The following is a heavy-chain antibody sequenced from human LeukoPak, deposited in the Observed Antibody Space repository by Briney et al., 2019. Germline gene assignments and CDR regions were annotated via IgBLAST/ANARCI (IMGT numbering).Heavy chain of an antibody. V-gene: IGHV4-59*01. CDR3: ARGVAAPGTGGLSWFDP. CDR1: GGSISSYY. CDR2: IYSSGST. Sequence: SETLSLTCTVSGGSISSYYWSWIRQPPGKGLEWIGYIYSSGSTNCNPSLKSRVTISLDTSKNQFSLKLSFVTAADTAVYYCARGVAAPGTGGLSWFDPWGQGTLVTVSS. J-gene: IGHJ5*02. D-gene: IGHD6-13*01.